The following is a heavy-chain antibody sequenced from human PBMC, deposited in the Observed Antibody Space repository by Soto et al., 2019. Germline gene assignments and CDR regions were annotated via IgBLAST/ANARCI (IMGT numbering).Heavy chain of an antibody. CDR2: IYHSGST. V-gene: IGHV4-4*02. D-gene: IGHD3-10*01. Sequence: SETLSLTCAVSGGSISSSNWWSWVRQPPGKGLEWIGEIYHSGSTNYNPSLKSRVTISVDKSKNQFSLKLSSVTAADTAVYYCARGRKAGSYYGGKPSKYYYYGMDVWGQGTTVTVSS. CDR3: ARGRKAGSYYGGKPSKYYYYGMDV. J-gene: IGHJ6*02. CDR1: GGSISSSNW.